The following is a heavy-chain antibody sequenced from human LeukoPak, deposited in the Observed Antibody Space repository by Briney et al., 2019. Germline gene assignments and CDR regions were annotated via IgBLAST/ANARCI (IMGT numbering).Heavy chain of an antibody. V-gene: IGHV4-4*02. J-gene: IGHJ4*02. CDR1: GDSINNNIW. CDR2: IHHGGST. Sequence: SGTLSLTCAVSGDSINNNIWWTWVRQPPGKGLEWIGEIHHGGSTNYKPSLKSRVTTSVDKSKNQFSLKLTSVTAADTAIYYCARKSATDYYETDYWGQGALVTVSS. CDR3: ARKSATDYYETDY. D-gene: IGHD3-9*01.